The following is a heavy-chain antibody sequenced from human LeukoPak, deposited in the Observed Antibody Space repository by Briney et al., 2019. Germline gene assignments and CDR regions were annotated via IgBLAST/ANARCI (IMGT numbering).Heavy chain of an antibody. D-gene: IGHD1-1*01. CDR2: IIPVFGSV. CDR3: TREEWNDMAFDI. J-gene: IGHJ3*02. CDR1: GGTFSSSA. Sequence: ASVKVSCKASGGTFSSSAINWVRQAPGRGLEWMGKIIPVFGSVIYARKFEGRVTTTADQSTSTAYMELSSLTSEDTAMYYCTREEWNDMAFDIWGQGTMIIVSS. V-gene: IGHV1-69*13.